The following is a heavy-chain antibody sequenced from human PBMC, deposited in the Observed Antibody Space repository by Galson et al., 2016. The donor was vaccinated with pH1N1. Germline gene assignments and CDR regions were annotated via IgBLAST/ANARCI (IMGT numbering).Heavy chain of an antibody. CDR3: ATMKAVSGPLYMDV. CDR2: LYDRGST. J-gene: IGHJ6*03. Sequence: SETLSPTCTVSGGSVTSSSYYWGWIRQPPGRGLEWIGSLYDRGSTYYNSALTSRVAISIDTSKNQFSLKVSSVTAADAAVYYCATMKAVSGPLYMDVWGKGTTVTVSS. D-gene: IGHD3-22*01. CDR1: GGSVTSSSYY. V-gene: IGHV4-39*07.